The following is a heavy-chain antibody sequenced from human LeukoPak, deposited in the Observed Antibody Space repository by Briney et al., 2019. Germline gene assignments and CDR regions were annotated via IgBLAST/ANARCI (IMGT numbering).Heavy chain of an antibody. Sequence: GGSLRLSCAASGFTFSSYAMSWVRQAPGKGLEWVSAISGSGGSTYYADSVKGRFTISRDNSKNTLYLQMNSLRAEDTAVYYCAKVSAPLLWFGGRNWVDPWGQGTLVTVSS. CDR2: ISGSGGST. V-gene: IGHV3-23*01. CDR3: AKVSAPLLWFGGRNWVDP. CDR1: GFTFSSYA. J-gene: IGHJ5*02. D-gene: IGHD3-10*01.